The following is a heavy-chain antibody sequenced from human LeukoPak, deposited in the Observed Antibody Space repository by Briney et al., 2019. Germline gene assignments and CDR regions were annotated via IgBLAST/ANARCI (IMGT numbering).Heavy chain of an antibody. CDR1: GYSFTGYY. Sequence: ASVKVSCKASGYSFTGYYVHWVRQAPGQGLEWMGWINPNGGGTQYPQKFQGRVTMTRDTSISTAYMELSRLRSDDTAVYYCARALINAFDIWGQGTMVTVSS. V-gene: IGHV1-2*02. CDR3: ARALINAFDI. D-gene: IGHD3-16*02. J-gene: IGHJ3*02. CDR2: INPNGGGT.